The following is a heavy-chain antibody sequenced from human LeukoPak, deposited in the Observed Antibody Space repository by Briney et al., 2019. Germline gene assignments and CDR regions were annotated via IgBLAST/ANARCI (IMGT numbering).Heavy chain of an antibody. Sequence: GGSLRLSCVASGFSFSSYGKHWVRQAPGKGLEWVAFIQYDGSDKYYTDSVKDRFSISRDNSRNTLYLQMNSLRGEDTAMYYCATDGAGHALGIWGQGTMVTVPS. CDR1: GFSFSSYG. V-gene: IGHV3-30*02. J-gene: IGHJ3*02. D-gene: IGHD6-19*01. CDR3: ATDGAGHALGI. CDR2: IQYDGSDK.